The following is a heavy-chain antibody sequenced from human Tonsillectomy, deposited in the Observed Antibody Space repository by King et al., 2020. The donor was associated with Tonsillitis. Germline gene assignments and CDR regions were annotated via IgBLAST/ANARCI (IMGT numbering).Heavy chain of an antibody. CDR1: GGSINNYY. D-gene: IGHD3-22*01. Sequence: QLQESGPGLVKPSETLSLTCTVSGGSINNYYWSWIRQPPGEGLEWIGYIFYSGSTNYNPSLKSRVTMSIDKSKNQFSLKLSSVTAADTAVYHCARHISGTSNAFDFWGQGTMVTVSS. CDR2: IFYSGST. J-gene: IGHJ3*01. CDR3: ARHISGTSNAFDF. V-gene: IGHV4-59*01.